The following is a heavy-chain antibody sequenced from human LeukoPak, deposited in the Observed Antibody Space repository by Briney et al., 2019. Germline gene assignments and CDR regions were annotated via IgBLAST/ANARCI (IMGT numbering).Heavy chain of an antibody. Sequence: PGGSLRLSCVVSGFSFGSYPMSWVRQAPGKGLEWVSVISETGGVTHYADSMKGRFTISRDNIKNTLNLQMNGLRAEDTAIYYCARDSSHYLGSSDYWGQGTLVTVSS. J-gene: IGHJ4*02. V-gene: IGHV3-23*01. D-gene: IGHD6-6*01. CDR1: GFSFGSYP. CDR3: ARDSSHYLGSSDY. CDR2: ISETGGVT.